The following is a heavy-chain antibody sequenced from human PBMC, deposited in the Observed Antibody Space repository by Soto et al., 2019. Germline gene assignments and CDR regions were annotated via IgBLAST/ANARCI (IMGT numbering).Heavy chain of an antibody. V-gene: IGHV1-46*01. D-gene: IGHD3-16*01. Sequence: ASVKVSCKASGFTFTSYFMHWVRQAPGQGLEWMGIINPSGGNTHSATKVQGRLTMTTDTSTSTAYMDLGSLTSDDTAVYYCVMVDNYVTPTPQDVWGQGTTVTVSS. J-gene: IGHJ6*02. CDR3: VMVDNYVTPTPQDV. CDR2: INPSGGNT. CDR1: GFTFTSYF.